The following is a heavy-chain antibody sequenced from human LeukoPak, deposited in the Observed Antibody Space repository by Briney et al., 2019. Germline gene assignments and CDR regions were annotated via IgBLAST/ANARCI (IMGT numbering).Heavy chain of an antibody. D-gene: IGHD3-10*01. CDR2: INSDGSST. Sequence: GGSLRLSCAASGFTFSNYWMHWVRQAPGKGLVWVSRINSDGSSTSYADSVKGRFTISRDNSKNTLYLQMNSLRAEDTAVYYCAKANYGSGSYYTTDGDDYWGQGTLVTVSS. CDR1: GFTFSNYW. CDR3: AKANYGSGSYYTTDGDDY. J-gene: IGHJ4*02. V-gene: IGHV3-74*01.